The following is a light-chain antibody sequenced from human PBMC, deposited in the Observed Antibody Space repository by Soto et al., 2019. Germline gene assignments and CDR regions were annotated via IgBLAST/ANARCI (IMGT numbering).Light chain of an antibody. J-gene: IGLJ1*01. CDR1: SSNIGSNY. CDR3: EAWEDSLSGHNV. CDR2: RNN. Sequence: QSALTQPPSASGTPGQRVTISCSGSSSNIGSNYVYWYQQLPGTAPKLLIYRNNQRPSGVPDRFSGSKSGTSASLAISGLRSEDEVVYYCEAWEDSLSGHNVVGTRTKVNV. V-gene: IGLV1-47*01.